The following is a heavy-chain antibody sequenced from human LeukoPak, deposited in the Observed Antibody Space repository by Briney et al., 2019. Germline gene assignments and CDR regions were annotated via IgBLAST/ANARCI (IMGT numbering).Heavy chain of an antibody. J-gene: IGHJ4*02. CDR3: ARPGSSGWSY. CDR2: IHYTGST. D-gene: IGHD6-19*01. Sequence: KPSETLSLTCTVSGGSVSSSSYYWGWVRQPPGKGLEWIGSIHYTGSTYFNPSLKSRITISVDTSKNQFSLKLSSVTAADTAVYYCARPGSSGWSYWGQGTLVTVSS. V-gene: IGHV4-39*01. CDR1: GGSVSSSSYY.